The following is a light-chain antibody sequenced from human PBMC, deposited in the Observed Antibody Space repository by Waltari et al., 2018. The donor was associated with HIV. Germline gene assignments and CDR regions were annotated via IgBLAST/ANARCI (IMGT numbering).Light chain of an antibody. J-gene: IGLJ1*01. CDR1: SSDVGSYNL. Sequence: QSALTQPASVSGSPGQSITISCTGTSSDVGSYNLVSWYQQHPGKAPKLMIYEVSKRPSGVSNRFSGSKYGNTASLTISGLQAEDEADYYCCSYAGSSTYVFGTGTKVTVL. CDR2: EVS. CDR3: CSYAGSSTYV. V-gene: IGLV2-23*02.